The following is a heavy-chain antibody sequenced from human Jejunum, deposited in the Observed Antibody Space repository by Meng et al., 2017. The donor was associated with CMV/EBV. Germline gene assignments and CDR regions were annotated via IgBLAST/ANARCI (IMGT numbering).Heavy chain of an antibody. J-gene: IGHJ4*02. D-gene: IGHD2-2*01. Sequence: QVHLQGSGPGLGKSSATLSFTCTVSGDSISSCRLFWGWIRQAPGKGLEWIATIHYTETTHYNPSLKSRITISVDTSKNQISLKVNSVTAADTAMYYCAADISTAWFYYWGQGTLVTVSS. V-gene: IGHV4-39*07. CDR1: GDSISSCRLF. CDR3: AADISTAWFYY. CDR2: IHYTETT.